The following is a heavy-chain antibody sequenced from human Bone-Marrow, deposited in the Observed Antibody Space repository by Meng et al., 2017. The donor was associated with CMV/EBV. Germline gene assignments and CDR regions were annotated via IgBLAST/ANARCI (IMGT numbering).Heavy chain of an antibody. V-gene: IGHV1-2*02. CDR2: INPNSGGK. CDR1: GYTFTGYY. Sequence: ASVKVSCKASGYTFTGYYMHWVRQAPGQGLEWMGWINPNSGGKNYAQKFQGRVTMTRETSISTAYMELSRLRSDDTAVYYCAREYQLQQGGYDAFDIWGQGTMVTVSS. D-gene: IGHD2-2*01. CDR3: AREYQLQQGGYDAFDI. J-gene: IGHJ3*02.